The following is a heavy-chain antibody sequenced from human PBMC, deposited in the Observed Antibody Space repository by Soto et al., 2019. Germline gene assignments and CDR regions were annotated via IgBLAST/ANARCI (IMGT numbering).Heavy chain of an antibody. CDR2: ISGSGGST. Sequence: GGSLRLSCAASGFTFSSYAMSWVRQAPGKGLEWVSAISGSGGSTYYADSVKGRFTISRDNSKNTLYLQMNSLRAEDTAVYYCAEDRVVDSSGYYSDYWGQGTLVTVSS. CDR3: AEDRVVDSSGYYSDY. J-gene: IGHJ4*02. V-gene: IGHV3-23*01. CDR1: GFTFSSYA. D-gene: IGHD3-22*01.